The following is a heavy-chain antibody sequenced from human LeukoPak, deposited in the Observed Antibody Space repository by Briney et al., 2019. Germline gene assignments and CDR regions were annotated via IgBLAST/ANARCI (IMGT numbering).Heavy chain of an antibody. CDR3: ARGGRRDTAMAFFDY. V-gene: IGHV4-4*02. Sequence: SGTLSLTCAVSGGSISSSNWWIWVRQPPGKGLEWIGEIYRTGSTNYNPSLKSRVTISVDTSKNQFSLKLSSVTAADTAVYYCARGGRRDTAMAFFDYWGQGTLVTVSS. J-gene: IGHJ4*02. D-gene: IGHD5-18*01. CDR2: IYRTGST. CDR1: GGSISSSNW.